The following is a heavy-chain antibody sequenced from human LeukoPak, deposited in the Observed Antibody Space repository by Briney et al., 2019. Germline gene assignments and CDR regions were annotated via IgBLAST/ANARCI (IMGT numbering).Heavy chain of an antibody. CDR2: ISSSGRTI. V-gene: IGHV3-48*03. CDR1: GFIFSSYA. Sequence: PGGSLRLSCEASGFIFSSYAMNWVRQAPGKGLEWVSYISSSGRTINYADSVKGRFTISRDNAKNSLYLQMNSLRAEDTAVYFCARDQFIQMAIFDSWGQGTLVTVSS. CDR3: ARDQFIQMAIFDS. D-gene: IGHD5-24*01. J-gene: IGHJ4*02.